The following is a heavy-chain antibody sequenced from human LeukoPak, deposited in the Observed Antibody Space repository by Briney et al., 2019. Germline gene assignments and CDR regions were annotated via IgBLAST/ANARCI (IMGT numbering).Heavy chain of an antibody. Sequence: PGGSLRLSCEASGFTFRSHWMSWVRQAPGKGLEWVANIKQDGSVKYYVDSLKGRFTISRDNARNSVYLQMNSLGAEDTAVYYCARIGYSSSSFDYWGQGTLVTVSS. D-gene: IGHD6-6*01. CDR1: GFTFRSHW. CDR3: ARIGYSSSSFDY. CDR2: IKQDGSVK. J-gene: IGHJ4*02. V-gene: IGHV3-7*01.